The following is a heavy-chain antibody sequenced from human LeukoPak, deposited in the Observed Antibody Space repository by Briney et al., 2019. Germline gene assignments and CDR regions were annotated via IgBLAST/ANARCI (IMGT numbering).Heavy chain of an antibody. CDR2: IDPSDSHI. J-gene: IGHJ3*02. CDR3: ARHDVVAAYNAFDI. CDR1: GYNFTSHW. Sequence: HGESLKISCKGSGYNFTSHWFIWVRQMPGKGLEWMGRIDPSDSHINYSPSFQGHVTISVDRSITTAYLQWSSLKASDTAMYYCARHDVVAAYNAFDIWGQGTMVTVSS. D-gene: IGHD2-15*01. V-gene: IGHV5-10-1*01.